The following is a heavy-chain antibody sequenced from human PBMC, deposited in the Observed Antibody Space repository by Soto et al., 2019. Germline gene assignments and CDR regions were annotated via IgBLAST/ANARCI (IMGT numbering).Heavy chain of an antibody. CDR1: GFTFSSYA. J-gene: IGHJ4*02. CDR2: ISGSGGST. Sequence: EVQLLESGGGLVQPGGSLRLSCAASGFTFSSYAMSWVRQAPGKGLEWVSAISGSGGSTYYADSVKGRFTISRDNSKNTLYLQMNSLRAEDTAVYYCASYCSSTSCYTAFDYWGQGTLFTVSS. D-gene: IGHD2-2*02. CDR3: ASYCSSTSCYTAFDY. V-gene: IGHV3-23*01.